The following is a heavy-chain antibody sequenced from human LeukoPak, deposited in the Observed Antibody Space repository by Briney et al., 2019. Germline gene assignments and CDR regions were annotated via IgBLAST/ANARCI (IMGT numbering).Heavy chain of an antibody. V-gene: IGHV3-30*01. Sequence: GGSLRLSCAASGFTFSSYAMHWVRQAPGKGLEWVAVISYDGSNKYYADSVKGRFTISRDNSKNTLYLQMNSLRAEDTAVYYCARGAPVGSNWFDPWGQGTLVTVSP. CDR2: ISYDGSNK. J-gene: IGHJ5*02. D-gene: IGHD3-10*01. CDR3: ARGAPVGSNWFDP. CDR1: GFTFSSYA.